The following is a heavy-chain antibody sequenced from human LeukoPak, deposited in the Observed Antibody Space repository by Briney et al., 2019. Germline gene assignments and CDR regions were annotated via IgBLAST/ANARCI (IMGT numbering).Heavy chain of an antibody. V-gene: IGHV1-69*05. CDR3: ARGPLVVIATSGTFDI. Sequence: ASVKVSCKASGGTFSSYAISWVRQAPGQGLEWMGGIIPIFGTANYAQKFQGRVTITTDESTSTAYMELSSLRSEDTAVYYCARGPLVVIATSGTFDIWGQGTMVTVSS. CDR2: IIPIFGTA. D-gene: IGHD2-21*01. J-gene: IGHJ3*02. CDR1: GGTFSSYA.